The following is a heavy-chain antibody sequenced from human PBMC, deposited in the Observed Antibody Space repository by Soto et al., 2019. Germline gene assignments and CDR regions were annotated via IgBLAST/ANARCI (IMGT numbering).Heavy chain of an antibody. CDR2: IYYSGST. D-gene: IGHD2-21*02. J-gene: IGHJ5*02. CDR3: ARSSPVVTAP. CDR1: GGSISSGGYY. Sequence: QVQLQESGPGLVKPSQTLSLTCTVSGGSISSGGYYWSWIRQHPGKGLEWIGYIYYSGSTYYNPSLKSRMTISVDTSKNQFSRTLSSVTAADTAVYYCARSSPVVTAPWGQGTLVTVSS. V-gene: IGHV4-31*03.